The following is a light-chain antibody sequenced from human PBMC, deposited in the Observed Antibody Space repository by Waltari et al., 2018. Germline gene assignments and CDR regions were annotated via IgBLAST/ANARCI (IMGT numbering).Light chain of an antibody. CDR1: QSVLFSSNNKDF. CDR2: WAS. J-gene: IGKJ1*01. CDR3: HQYFKTPWT. V-gene: IGKV4-1*01. Sequence: IVVTPSPESLAVSVGETATINCNSSQSVLFSSNNKDFVGWHQQKPGRPPKLLICWASIRDSGVPDRFSASGSGTNFTLTISSLQAEDVAVYYCHQYFKTPWTFGRGTQVEIK.